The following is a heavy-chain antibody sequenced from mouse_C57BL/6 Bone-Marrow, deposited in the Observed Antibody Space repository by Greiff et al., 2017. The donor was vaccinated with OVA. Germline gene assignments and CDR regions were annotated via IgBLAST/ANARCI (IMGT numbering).Heavy chain of an antibody. CDR1: GYTFTSYW. V-gene: IGHV1-55*01. Sequence: QVQLQQPGAELVKPGASVKMSCKASGYTFTSYWITWVKQRPGQGLEWIGDIYPGSGSTTYNEKFKSKATLTVDTSSSTAYMQLSSLPSEDSAVYYCARDSSGFLYYYAMDYWGQGTSVTVSS. J-gene: IGHJ4*01. CDR3: ARDSSGFLYYYAMDY. CDR2: IYPGSGST. D-gene: IGHD3-2*02.